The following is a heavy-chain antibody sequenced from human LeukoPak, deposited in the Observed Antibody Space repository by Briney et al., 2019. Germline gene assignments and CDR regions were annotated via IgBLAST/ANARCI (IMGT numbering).Heavy chain of an antibody. CDR1: GFTFSSYG. Sequence: GGSLRLSCAASGFTFSSYGMSWVRQPPGKGLEWVSYISTSSSSTIYYADSVKGRFTISRDNADNSLYLQMSSLRAEDTSVYYCARAVGWLSHMDVWGKGTTVTVSS. D-gene: IGHD6-19*01. J-gene: IGHJ6*03. CDR3: ARAVGWLSHMDV. V-gene: IGHV3-48*01. CDR2: ISTSSSSTI.